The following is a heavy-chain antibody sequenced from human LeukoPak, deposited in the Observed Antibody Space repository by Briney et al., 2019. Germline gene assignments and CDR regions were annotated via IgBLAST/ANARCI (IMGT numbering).Heavy chain of an antibody. CDR2: IWYDGSNK. J-gene: IGHJ5*02. V-gene: IGHV3-33*01. D-gene: IGHD3-10*01. CDR1: GFTFSSYG. CDR3: ARGLWFGELLGWFDP. Sequence: GGSLRLSCAASGFTFSSYGMHWVRQAPGKGLEWVAVIWYDGSNKYYADSVKGRFTISRDNSKNTLYLQMNSLRAEDTAVYYCARGLWFGELLGWFDPWGQGTLVTVSS.